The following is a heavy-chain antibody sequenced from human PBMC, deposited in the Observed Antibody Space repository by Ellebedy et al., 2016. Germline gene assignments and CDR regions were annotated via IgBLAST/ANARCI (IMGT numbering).Heavy chain of an antibody. V-gene: IGHV3-30*04. CDR3: ARDRSYSPTY. J-gene: IGHJ4*02. Sequence: GGSLRLSXAASGFTFSNYAMNWVRKPPGKGLEWVAFILYDGNNKYYADAVKGRFTLSRDNSKNTLFLEVSSLRTEDTAVYYCARDRSYSPTYWGQGTLVTVSS. CDR1: GFTFSNYA. D-gene: IGHD1-26*01. CDR2: ILYDGNNK.